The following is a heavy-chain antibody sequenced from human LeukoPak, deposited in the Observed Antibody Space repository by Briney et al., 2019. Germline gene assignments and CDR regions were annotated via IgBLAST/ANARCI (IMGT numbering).Heavy chain of an antibody. CDR3: AGTHSTYYDSSGYYRDY. CDR1: GGSISSYY. CDR2: IYYSGST. J-gene: IGHJ4*02. V-gene: IGHV4-59*12. Sequence: SETLSLTCTVSGGSISSYYWSWIRQPPGKGLEWIGYIYYSGSTNYNPSLKSRVTISVDTSKNQFSLKLSSVTAADTAVYYCAGTHSTYYDSSGYYRDYWGQGTLVTVSS. D-gene: IGHD3-22*01.